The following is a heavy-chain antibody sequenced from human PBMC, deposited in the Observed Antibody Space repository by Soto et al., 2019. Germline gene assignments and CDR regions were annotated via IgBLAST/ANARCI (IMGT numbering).Heavy chain of an antibody. J-gene: IGHJ6*02. Sequence: SETLSLTCTVSGGSISSYYWSWIRQPPGKGLEWIAYIYYSGSTYYNPSLKSRVTISVDTSKNQFSLKLSSVTAADTAVYYCASTITMVRGVIPFYGMDVWGQGTTVTVSS. D-gene: IGHD3-10*01. V-gene: IGHV4-59*08. CDR2: IYYSGST. CDR1: GGSISSYY. CDR3: ASTITMVRGVIPFYGMDV.